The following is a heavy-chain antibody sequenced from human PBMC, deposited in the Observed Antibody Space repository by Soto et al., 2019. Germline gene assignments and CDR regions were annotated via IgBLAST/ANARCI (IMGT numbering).Heavy chain of an antibody. V-gene: IGHV1-58*01. D-gene: IGHD6-19*01. Sequence: ASVKVSCKASGFTFTSSAVQWVRQARGQRLEWIGWIVVGSGNTNYAQKFQERVTITRDMSTSTAYMELSSLRSEDTAVYYCAADGSIAVAGTGSMDVWGQGTTVTVSS. CDR1: GFTFTSSA. CDR3: AADGSIAVAGTGSMDV. J-gene: IGHJ6*01. CDR2: IVVGSGNT.